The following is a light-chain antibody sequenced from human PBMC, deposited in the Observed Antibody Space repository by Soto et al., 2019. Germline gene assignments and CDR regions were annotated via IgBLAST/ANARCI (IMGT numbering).Light chain of an antibody. CDR2: MDS. V-gene: IGLV3-9*01. J-gene: IGLJ2*01. Sequence: SSELTQPLSVSVALGQTARITCGGTNIGSKNVHWYQQKPGQAPVLVIYMDSNRPSGIPERFSGSNSGNTATLTISRAQAGDEADYYCQVWDSSTAVFGGGTKLTVL. CDR1: NIGSKN. CDR3: QVWDSSTAV.